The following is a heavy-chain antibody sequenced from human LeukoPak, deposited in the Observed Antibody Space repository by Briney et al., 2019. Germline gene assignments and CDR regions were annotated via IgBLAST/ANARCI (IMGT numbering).Heavy chain of an antibody. CDR1: GGSVSSGSYY. CDR3: ARSYYDFWSGYYSEYYYGMDV. J-gene: IGHJ6*02. Sequence: SETLSLTCTVSGGSVSSGSYYWSWIRQPPGKGLEWIGYIYYSGSTNYNPSLKSRVTISVDTPKNQFSLKLSSVTAADTAVYYCARSYYDFWSGYYSEYYYGMDVWGQGTTVTVSS. V-gene: IGHV4-61*01. CDR2: IYYSGST. D-gene: IGHD3-3*01.